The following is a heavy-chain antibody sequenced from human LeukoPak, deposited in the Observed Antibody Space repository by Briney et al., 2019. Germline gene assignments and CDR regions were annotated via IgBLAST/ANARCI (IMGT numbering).Heavy chain of an antibody. CDR3: VAGAPKFLHLVY. CDR1: GGSMSSYY. J-gene: IGHJ4*02. Sequence: SETLSLTCSVSGGSMSSYYWSWIRQSPGKGLEWIGYMSYSGNSNYKSSINSSLESRVTISVDSTKKELFLKMDSTTAADTAVYYCVAGAPKFLHLVYWGQGTLVTVAS. D-gene: IGHD2-21*01. CDR2: MSYSGNS. V-gene: IGHV4-59*13.